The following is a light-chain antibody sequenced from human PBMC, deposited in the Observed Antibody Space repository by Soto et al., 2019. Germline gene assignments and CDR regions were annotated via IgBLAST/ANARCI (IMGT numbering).Light chain of an antibody. CDR3: QHYNHWPYT. J-gene: IGKJ2*01. V-gene: IGKV3-15*01. Sequence: EIVMTQSPDNLSVSPGERATLSCRASQSVSSNLAWYQQKPGQAPRLLIYGASTRATGVPAKFSGRGSGTEFTLAISSLQSEDFAVYYCQHYNHWPYTFGQGTKLEIK. CDR2: GAS. CDR1: QSVSSN.